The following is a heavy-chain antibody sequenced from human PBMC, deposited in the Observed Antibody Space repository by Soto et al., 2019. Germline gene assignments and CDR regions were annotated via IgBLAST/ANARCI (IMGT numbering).Heavy chain of an antibody. Sequence: VQLVQSGAEVKKPRSSVKVSCKASGGTLTNYAVSWVRQAPGQGLEWMGGTIPLFGTTNYPKKLQGRVTIIADKVTSTANMELTSLTSEDTAVYYCAARLTKRDDFYYYGMDVWGQGTTVTVSS. CDR1: GGTLTNYA. V-gene: IGHV1-69*06. J-gene: IGHJ6*02. D-gene: IGHD3-16*01. CDR3: AARLTKRDDFYYYGMDV. CDR2: TIPLFGTT.